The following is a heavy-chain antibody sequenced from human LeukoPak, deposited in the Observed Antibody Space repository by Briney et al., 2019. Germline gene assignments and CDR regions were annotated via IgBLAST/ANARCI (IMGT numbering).Heavy chain of an antibody. CDR3: AKDMDHYVDTRGDF. CDR1: RFILDDYS. Sequence: PGGSLRLSCAASRFILDDYSMHWVRQAPGKGLEWLSLVSGDGTYTYYADSVKDRFTISRDDRKHSLYLQMNSLRKEDTALYYGAKDMDHYVDTRGDFWGQGTLVTVSS. V-gene: IGHV3-43*02. J-gene: IGHJ4*02. D-gene: IGHD5-18*01. CDR2: VSGDGTYT.